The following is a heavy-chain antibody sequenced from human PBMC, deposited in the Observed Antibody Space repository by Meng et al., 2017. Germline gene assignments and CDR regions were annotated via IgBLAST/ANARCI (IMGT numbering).Heavy chain of an antibody. V-gene: IGHV4-34*01. D-gene: IGHD2-15*01. Sequence: GSLRLSCAVYGGSFSGYYWSWNRQPPGKGLEWIGEINHSGSTNYNPSLKSRVTISVDTSKNQFSLKLGSVTAADTAVYYCARGLLDIVVVVAATPRSWFDPWGQGTLVTVSS. CDR3: ARGLLDIVVVVAATPRSWFDP. J-gene: IGHJ5*02. CDR1: GGSFSGYY. CDR2: INHSGST.